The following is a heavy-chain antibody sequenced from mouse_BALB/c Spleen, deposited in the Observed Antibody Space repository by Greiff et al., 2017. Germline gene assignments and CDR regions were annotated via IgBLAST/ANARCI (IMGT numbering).Heavy chain of an antibody. Sequence: QVQLQQPGAELVKPGASVKLSCKASGYTFTSYWMHWVKQRPGQGLEWIGEFNPSNGRTNYNEKFKSKATLTVDKSSSTAYMQLSSPTSEDSAVYYCARDGNYAMDYWGQGTSVTVSS. J-gene: IGHJ4*01. CDR2: FNPSNGRT. CDR3: ARDGNYAMDY. CDR1: GYTFTSYW. V-gene: IGHV1S81*02. D-gene: IGHD2-1*01.